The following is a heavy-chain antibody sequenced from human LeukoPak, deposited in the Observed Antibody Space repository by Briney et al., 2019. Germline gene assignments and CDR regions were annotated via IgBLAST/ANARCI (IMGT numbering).Heavy chain of an antibody. Sequence: SETLSLTCTVSGGSISSYYWSWIRQPPGKGLEWIGYIYYSGTPNYNPALKSRVTMSVDTSKNQFSLKLSSVTAADTAVYYCARHGGSYDFDFWGQGTLVTVSS. J-gene: IGHJ4*02. V-gene: IGHV4-59*08. D-gene: IGHD1-26*01. CDR1: GGSISSYY. CDR2: IYYSGTP. CDR3: ARHGGSYDFDF.